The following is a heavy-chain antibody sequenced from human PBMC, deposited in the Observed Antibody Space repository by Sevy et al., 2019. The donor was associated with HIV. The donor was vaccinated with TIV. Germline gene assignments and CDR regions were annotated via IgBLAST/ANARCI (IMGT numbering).Heavy chain of an antibody. J-gene: IGHJ4*02. V-gene: IGHV3-48*02. CDR2: MSSGGDTT. Sequence: GGSLRLSCLVSGFTFSDYSMNWVRQAPGKGLEWVSYMSSGGDTTYYTDSVNGRFFISRDNVRGSLCLQMHSLRDEDTAVYYCVRDSGGVGTTWGFGYFDRWGQGTLVTVSS. CDR3: VRDSGGVGTTWGFGYFDR. D-gene: IGHD1-26*01. CDR1: GFTFSDYS.